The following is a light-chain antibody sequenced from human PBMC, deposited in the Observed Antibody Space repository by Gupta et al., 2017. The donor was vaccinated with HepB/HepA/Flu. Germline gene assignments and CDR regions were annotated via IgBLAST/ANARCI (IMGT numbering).Light chain of an antibody. V-gene: IGLV2-14*03. J-gene: IGLJ1*01. Sequence: QSALTQPAPVSCSPGQSLPTSCTATSSDVDGYYYVSRYQQHTRKAPKLLIYDVIIRPSGGSDRFSGSKSGTTASLTISGLQAEDEADYCCSSYTGSSRPLYIFGTGTKVTVL. CDR2: DVI. CDR3: SSYTGSSRPLYI. CDR1: SSDVDGYYY.